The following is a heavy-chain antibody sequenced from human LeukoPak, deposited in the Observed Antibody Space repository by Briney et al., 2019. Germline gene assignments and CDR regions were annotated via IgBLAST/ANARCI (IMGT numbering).Heavy chain of an antibody. CDR3: AKAPGGSYSYYFDY. CDR2: ISGSGGST. V-gene: IGHV3-23*01. J-gene: IGHJ4*02. Sequence: GGSLRLSCAASGFTVSSNYMSWVRQAPGKGLEWVSAISGSGGSTYYADSVKGRFTISRDNSKNTLYLQMNSLRAEDTAVYYCAKAPGGSYSYYFDYWGQGTLVTVSS. CDR1: GFTVSSNY. D-gene: IGHD1-26*01.